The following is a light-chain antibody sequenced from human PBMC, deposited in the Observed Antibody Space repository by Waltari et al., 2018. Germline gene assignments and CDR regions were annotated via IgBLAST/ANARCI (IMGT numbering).Light chain of an antibody. V-gene: IGKV1-39*01. CDR1: QNIFNY. Sequence: DIQMTQSPSSLSASVGDRVSITCRSSQNIFNYLNWYHQQPGQAPKLLIYAASSLKTGHPTRFSASGSGTEFTLTINSLQPEDFATYYCQQSYTSPRTFGQGTRL. CDR3: QQSYTSPRT. CDR2: AAS. J-gene: IGKJ5*01.